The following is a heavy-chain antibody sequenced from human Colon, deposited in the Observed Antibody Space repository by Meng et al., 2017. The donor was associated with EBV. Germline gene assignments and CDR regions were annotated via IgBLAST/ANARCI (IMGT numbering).Heavy chain of an antibody. CDR2: INHSGST. V-gene: IGHV4-34*01. J-gene: IGHJ4*02. CDR1: GGSFSGIY. Sequence: QVQLQQWGAGLLKPSETLSLPCAVYGGSFSGIYWSWIRQPPGKGLEWIGEINHSGSTNYNPSLKSRVTISVDTSKNQFSLKLSSVTAADTAIYYCARRLAALDYWGQGTLVTVSS. D-gene: IGHD6-19*01. CDR3: ARRLAALDY.